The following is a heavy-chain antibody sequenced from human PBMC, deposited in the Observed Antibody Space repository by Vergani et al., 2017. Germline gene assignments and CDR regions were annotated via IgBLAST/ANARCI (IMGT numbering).Heavy chain of an antibody. V-gene: IGHV3-11*05. CDR1: GFTFSDYY. Sequence: QVQLVESGGGLVKPGGSLRLSCAASGFTFSDYYMSWIRQAPGKGLEWVSYISSSSSYTNYADSVKGRFTISRDNAKNSLYLQMNSLRAEDTAVYYWARKYSSSWYGGDGMDVWGQGTTVTVSS. CDR2: ISSSSSYT. J-gene: IGHJ6*02. D-gene: IGHD6-13*01. CDR3: ARKYSSSWYGGDGMDV.